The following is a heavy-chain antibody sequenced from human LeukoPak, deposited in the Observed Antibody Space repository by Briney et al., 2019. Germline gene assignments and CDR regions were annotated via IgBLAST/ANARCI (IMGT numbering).Heavy chain of an antibody. D-gene: IGHD3-10*01. CDR3: ARGRYYGSGTYYLDAAH. V-gene: IGHV1-69*04. J-gene: IGHJ4*02. CDR1: GGTFNNYV. Sequence: GASVTVSCKASGGTFNNYVINWVRQAPGQGLEWMGRIIPILGVPDYAQRFQGRVTITADISTTTAYMELSSLRSEDTAVYYCARGRYYGSGTYYLDAAHWGQGTLVTVSS. CDR2: IIPILGVP.